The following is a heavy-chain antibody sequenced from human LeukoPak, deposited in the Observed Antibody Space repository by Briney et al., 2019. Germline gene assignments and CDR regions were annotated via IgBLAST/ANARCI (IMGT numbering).Heavy chain of an antibody. CDR3: ARDNERRLTAAGTAAFDL. CDR1: GASITSRIW. J-gene: IGHJ2*01. D-gene: IGHD6-13*01. CDR2: ISHTGSI. V-gene: IGHV4-4*02. Sequence: SGTLSLTCVVSGASITSRIWWSWVRQPPGKGLEWIGEISHTGSIDYTPSLKSRATISLDKSKNQLSLNLTSVTAADTAMYYCARDNERRLTAAGTAAFDLWGRGTLVTVSS.